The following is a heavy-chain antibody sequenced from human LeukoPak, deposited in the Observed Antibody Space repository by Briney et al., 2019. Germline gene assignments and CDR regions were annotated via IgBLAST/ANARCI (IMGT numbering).Heavy chain of an antibody. D-gene: IGHD2-2*01. CDR2: INHSGST. CDR3: VSRSRYCSSTSCYYYFDY. CDR1: GGSFSGYY. V-gene: IGHV4-34*01. J-gene: IGHJ4*02. Sequence: PSETLSLTCAVYGGSFSGYYWSWIRQPPGKGLEWIGEINHSGSTNYNPSLKSRVTISVDTSKNQSSLKLSSVTAADTAVYYCVSRSRYCSSTSCYYYFDYWGQGTLVTVSS.